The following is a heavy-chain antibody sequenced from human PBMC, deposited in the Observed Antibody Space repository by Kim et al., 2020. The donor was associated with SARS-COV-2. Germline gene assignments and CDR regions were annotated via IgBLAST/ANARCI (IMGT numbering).Heavy chain of an antibody. CDR1: GFTFGSCA. Sequence: GGSLRLSCAASGFTFGSCAMSWVRQAPGKGLEWVSGISGSGGSTYYADSVRGRFTISRDNSKNTLYLQMNSLRAEDTAVYYCAKGTDSSSWYFFYWGQGTLVTVSS. CDR3: AKGTDSSSWYFFY. D-gene: IGHD6-13*01. J-gene: IGHJ4*02. CDR2: ISGSGGST. V-gene: IGHV3-23*01.